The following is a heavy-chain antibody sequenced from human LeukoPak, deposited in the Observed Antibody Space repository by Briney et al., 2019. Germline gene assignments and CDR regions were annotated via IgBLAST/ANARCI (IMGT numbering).Heavy chain of an antibody. CDR3: ARVDPVTAFDY. V-gene: IGHV4-59*01. J-gene: IGHJ4*02. CDR1: GGSISSYY. CDR2: IYYSGST. Sequence: SETLSLTCTVSGGSISSYYWSWIRQPPGKGLEWIGYIYYSGSTNYNPSLKSRVTISVDTSKNQFSLKLSSVTAADTAVYYCARVDPVTAFDYWGQGTLVTVSS. D-gene: IGHD2-21*02.